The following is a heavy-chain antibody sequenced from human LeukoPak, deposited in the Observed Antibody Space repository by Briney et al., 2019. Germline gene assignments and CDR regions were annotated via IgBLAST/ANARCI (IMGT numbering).Heavy chain of an antibody. CDR3: ARGSFITDDYGDYGPNWFDP. J-gene: IGHJ5*02. D-gene: IGHD4-17*01. V-gene: IGHV1-2*02. CDR1: GYTFTGYY. Sequence: GASVKVSCKASGYTFTGYYMHWVRQAPGQGLEWMGWINPNSGGTNYAQKFQGGVTMTRDTSISTAYMELSRLRSDDTAVYYCARGSFITDDYGDYGPNWFDPWGQGTLVTVSS. CDR2: INPNSGGT.